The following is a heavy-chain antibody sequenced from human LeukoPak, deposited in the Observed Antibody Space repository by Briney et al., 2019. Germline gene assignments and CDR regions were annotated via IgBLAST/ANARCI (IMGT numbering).Heavy chain of an antibody. CDR1: GSTFRSYA. CDR3: ARESSGGFDN. V-gene: IGHV3-30-3*01. J-gene: IGHJ4*02. Sequence: GGSLRLSCVASGSTFRSYAMHWVRQAPGKGLEWIIVISSDGTNKYYADSVKGRFTISRDNSKNTVYLQMNSLTAEDTAVYYCARESSGGFDNWAQGTLVTVSS. D-gene: IGHD3-3*01. CDR2: ISSDGTNK.